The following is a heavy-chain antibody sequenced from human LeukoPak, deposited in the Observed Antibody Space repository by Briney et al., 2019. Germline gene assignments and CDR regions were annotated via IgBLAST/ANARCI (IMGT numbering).Heavy chain of an antibody. CDR3: ARDLDVVVVAAYDY. Sequence: GGSLRLSCAASGFALGTYSMNWVRQAPGKGLQWVSYISSSGYITYYADSVRGRFTISRDNAKNSLYLQMNSLRAEDTAVYYCARDLDVVVVAAYDYWGQGTLVTVSS. D-gene: IGHD2-15*01. CDR1: GFALGTYS. V-gene: IGHV3-48*04. CDR2: ISSSGYIT. J-gene: IGHJ4*02.